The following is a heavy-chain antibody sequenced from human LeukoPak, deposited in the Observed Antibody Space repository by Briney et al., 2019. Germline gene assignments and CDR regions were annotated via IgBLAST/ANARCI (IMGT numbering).Heavy chain of an antibody. V-gene: IGHV1-18*01. Sequence: ASVKVSCKASGYTFTSYGISWVRQAPGQGLEWMGWISAYNGNTNYAQKLQGRVTMTTDTSTSTAYMELRSLRSDDTAVYYCARISMVRGVIVRASPNDYWGQGTLVTVSS. CDR2: ISAYNGNT. CDR3: ARISMVRGVIVRASPNDY. D-gene: IGHD3-10*01. J-gene: IGHJ4*02. CDR1: GYTFTSYG.